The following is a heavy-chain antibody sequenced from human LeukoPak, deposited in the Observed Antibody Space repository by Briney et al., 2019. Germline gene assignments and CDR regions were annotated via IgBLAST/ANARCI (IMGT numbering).Heavy chain of an antibody. D-gene: IGHD6-19*01. CDR1: GFTFSSYW. J-gene: IGHJ5*02. V-gene: IGHV3-74*01. Sequence: PGGSLRLSCAASGFTFSSYWMHWVRQAPGKGLVWVSHIHPDGSITNYADSVKGRFTISRDNAKNVLSLQMNSLRAEDTAVYYCARATYSSGWYDGWGQGTLVTVSS. CDR2: IHPDGSIT. CDR3: ARATYSSGWYDG.